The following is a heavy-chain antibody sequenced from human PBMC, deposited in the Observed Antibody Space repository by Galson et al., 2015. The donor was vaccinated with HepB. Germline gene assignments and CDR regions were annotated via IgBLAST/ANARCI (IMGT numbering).Heavy chain of an antibody. CDR2: IYSGGST. V-gene: IGHV3-53*01. CDR1: GFTVSSNY. D-gene: IGHD6-19*01. CDR3: ARGPRSSGWHANWYFDL. Sequence: SLRLSCAASGFTVSSNYMSWVRQAPGKGLEWVSVIYSGGSTYYADSVKGRFTISRDNSKNTLYLQMNSLRAEDTAVYYCARGPRSSGWHANWYFDLWGRGTLVTVSS. J-gene: IGHJ2*01.